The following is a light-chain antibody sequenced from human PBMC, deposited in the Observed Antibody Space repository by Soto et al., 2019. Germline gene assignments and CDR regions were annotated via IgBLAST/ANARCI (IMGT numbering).Light chain of an antibody. CDR3: QQGHNWPLT. V-gene: IGKV3-15*01. Sequence: EIVMTQSPATLSLSPGERAALSCRASQGISSEFAWYQQKPGQPPRLLIYGASTRATGVPARFTGSGSGSVFTPTISGLQAEDFAVYYCQQGHNWPLTFGQGTRLEI. CDR2: GAS. J-gene: IGKJ2*01. CDR1: QGISSE.